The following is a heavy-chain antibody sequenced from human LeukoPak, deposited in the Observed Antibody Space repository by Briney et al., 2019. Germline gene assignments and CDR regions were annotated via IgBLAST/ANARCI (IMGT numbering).Heavy chain of an antibody. CDR3: ARDRLDYGGNSDAFDI. J-gene: IGHJ3*02. V-gene: IGHV4-31*03. D-gene: IGHD4-23*01. CDR1: GGSISSGGYY. Sequence: SQTLSLTCTVSGGSISSGGYYWSWIRQHPGKGLEWIGYIYYSGSTYYNPSLKSRVTISVDTSKNQFALKLSSVTAADTAVYYCARDRLDYGGNSDAFDIWGQGTMVTVSS. CDR2: IYYSGST.